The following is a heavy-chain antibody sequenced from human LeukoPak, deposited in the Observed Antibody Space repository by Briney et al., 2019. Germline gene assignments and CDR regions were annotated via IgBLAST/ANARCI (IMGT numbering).Heavy chain of an antibody. V-gene: IGHV1-18*01. CDR3: ARDRRGYSYGYYFDY. CDR1: GYTFTSYG. J-gene: IGHJ4*02. D-gene: IGHD5-18*01. CDR2: ISAYNGNT. Sequence: GASVKVSCKASGYTFTSYGISWVRQAPGQGLEWMGWISAYNGNTNYAQKLQGRVTMTTDTSTSTAYMELRSLRSDDTAVYYRARDRRGYSYGYYFDYWGQGTLVTVSS.